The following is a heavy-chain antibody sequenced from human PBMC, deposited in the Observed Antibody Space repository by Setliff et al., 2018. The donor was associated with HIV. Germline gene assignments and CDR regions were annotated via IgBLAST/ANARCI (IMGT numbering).Heavy chain of an antibody. CDR3: TRAQIAAPRPFDY. CDR1: GGSISRYY. CDR2: VNHKGVA. V-gene: IGHV4-34*01. Sequence: SETLSLTCTVSGGSISRYYWTWIRQSPGRGLEWIGEVNHKGVANYSPSLMRRATISADTSKNQFSLRLSSVTAADTALYFCTRAQIAAPRPFDYWGQGTLVTVSS. J-gene: IGHJ4*02. D-gene: IGHD2-21*01.